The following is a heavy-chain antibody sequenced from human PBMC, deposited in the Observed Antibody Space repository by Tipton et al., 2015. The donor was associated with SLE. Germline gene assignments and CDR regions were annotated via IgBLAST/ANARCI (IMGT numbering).Heavy chain of an antibody. V-gene: IGHV4-34*01. D-gene: IGHD6-13*01. CDR1: GGSFSGYY. Sequence: TLSLTCAVYGGSFSGYYWSWIRQPPGKGLEWIGEINHSGSTNYNPSLKSRVTISVDTSKNQFSLKLSSVTAADTAVYYCGYSSSWRDYYGMDVWGQGTTVTVSS. J-gene: IGHJ6*02. CDR3: GYSSSWRDYYGMDV. CDR2: INHSGST.